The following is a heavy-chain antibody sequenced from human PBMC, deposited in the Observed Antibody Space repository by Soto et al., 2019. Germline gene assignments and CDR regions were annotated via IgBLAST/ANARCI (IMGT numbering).Heavy chain of an antibody. CDR2: ISWNSGSI. D-gene: IGHD6-19*01. V-gene: IGHV3-9*01. Sequence: DVQLVESGGGLVQPGRSLRLSCAASGFTFDDYAMHWVRQAPGKGLEWVSGISWNSGSIGYADSVKGRFTISRDNAKNSLYLQMNSLRAEDTALYYCAKGSGSGQFDYWGQGTLVTVSS. CDR3: AKGSGSGQFDY. J-gene: IGHJ4*02. CDR1: GFTFDDYA.